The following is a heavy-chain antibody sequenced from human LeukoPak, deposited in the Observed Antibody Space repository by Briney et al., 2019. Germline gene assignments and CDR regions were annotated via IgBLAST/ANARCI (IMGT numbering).Heavy chain of an antibody. CDR3: ARRPGGNPYWYFDL. J-gene: IGHJ2*01. CDR2: IYPGDSDT. CDR1: GYTFTNSW. V-gene: IGHV5-51*01. Sequence: GGSLKISGKCSGYTFTNSWIGGVGRMPGRGRGWMGFIYPGDSDTRYSPSFQGQVTISVDRSISTAYLQWSSLKASDTAMYYCARRPGGNPYWYFDLWGRGTLVTVSS. D-gene: IGHD4-23*01.